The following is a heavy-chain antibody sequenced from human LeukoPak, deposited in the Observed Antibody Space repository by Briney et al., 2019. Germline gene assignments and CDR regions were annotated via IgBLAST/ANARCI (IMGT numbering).Heavy chain of an antibody. V-gene: IGHV1-18*04. J-gene: IGHJ5*02. CDR2: ISAYNGNT. CDR3: ARAARRRDNWFDP. CDR1: GYTFTSYG. Sequence: ASEKVSCKASGYTFTSYGISWVRQAPGQGLEWMGWISAYNGNTNYAQKLQSRVTMTTDTSTSTAYMELRSLRSDDTAVYYCARAARRRDNWFDPWGQGTLVTVSS.